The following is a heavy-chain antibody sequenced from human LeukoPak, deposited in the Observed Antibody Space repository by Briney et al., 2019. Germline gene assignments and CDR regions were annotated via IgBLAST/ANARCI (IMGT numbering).Heavy chain of an antibody. CDR2: ISSSTSTI. Sequence: GGSLRLSCAASGFTFTNYEMNWVRQAPGKGLEWVSYISSSTSTIYYADSVKGRFTISRDNAENSLYLQMNSLRAEDTAVYYCATSSWNDGDGVFDYWGQGTLVTVSS. D-gene: IGHD1-1*01. V-gene: IGHV3-48*03. CDR1: GFTFTNYE. J-gene: IGHJ4*02. CDR3: ATSSWNDGDGVFDY.